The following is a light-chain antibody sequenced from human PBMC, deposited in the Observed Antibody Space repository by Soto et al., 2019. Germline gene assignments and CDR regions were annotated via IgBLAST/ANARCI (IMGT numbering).Light chain of an antibody. Sequence: DIQMTQSPSSLSASVGDRVTITCRASQRINTYLNWYQLGPGKAPNLLIYAASSLQSGVPSRFSGSGSGTDFTLTISSLQPEDFATYYCQQSYSSGYTFGQGTRLEIK. CDR1: QRINTY. J-gene: IGKJ2*01. CDR2: AAS. V-gene: IGKV1-39*01. CDR3: QQSYSSGYT.